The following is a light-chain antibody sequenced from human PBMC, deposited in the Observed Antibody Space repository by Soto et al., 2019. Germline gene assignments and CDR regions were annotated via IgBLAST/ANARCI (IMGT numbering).Light chain of an antibody. CDR1: QIVRTN. V-gene: IGKV3D-15*01. Sequence: EVMMTQFPDTVSVTPGETVTLSCGASQIVRTNLAWYQQRPGQAPRLLIHYSSTRATDVPARFSGSGSGTNFTLAISSLQSEDFAVYFCQQYAYWPETFGQGTKVDI. CDR3: QQYAYWPET. J-gene: IGKJ1*01. CDR2: YSS.